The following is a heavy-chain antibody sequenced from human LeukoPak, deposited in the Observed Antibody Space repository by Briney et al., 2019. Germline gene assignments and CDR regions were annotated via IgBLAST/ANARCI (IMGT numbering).Heavy chain of an antibody. CDR1: GFTFSSYD. CDR3: AKDLGRITIFGVAVDY. J-gene: IGHJ4*02. D-gene: IGHD3-3*01. CDR2: ISYDGSNN. V-gene: IGHV3-30*18. Sequence: GESLRLSCAASGFTFSSYDMHWVRQVPGKGLGWVAVISYDGSNNYYADSVKGRFTITRDNSKNTLYLQMNSLRAEDTAVYYCAKDLGRITIFGVAVDYWGQGTLVTVSS.